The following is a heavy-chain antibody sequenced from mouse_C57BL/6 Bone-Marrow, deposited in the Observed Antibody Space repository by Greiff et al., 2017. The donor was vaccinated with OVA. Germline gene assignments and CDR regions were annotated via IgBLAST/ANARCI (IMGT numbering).Heavy chain of an antibody. CDR1: GYTFTDYY. Sequence: EVQLQQSGPVLVKPGASVKMSCKASGYTFTDYYLNWVKQSHGKSLEWIGVINPYNGGTRYNQKFKGKATLTVDKSSSKAYMELNSLTSEDSAVYYFAIRAPDYDRWYFDVWRTGTTVTVSS. D-gene: IGHD2-4*01. CDR2: INPYNGGT. CDR3: AIRAPDYDRWYFDV. J-gene: IGHJ1*03. V-gene: IGHV1-19*01.